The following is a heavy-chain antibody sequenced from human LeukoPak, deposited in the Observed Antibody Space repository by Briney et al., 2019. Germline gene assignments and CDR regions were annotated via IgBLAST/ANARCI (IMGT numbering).Heavy chain of an antibody. V-gene: IGHV1-2*02. D-gene: IGHD2-2*01. CDR3: ARGGWSLGYCSSSSCLDRFDP. CDR1: RYTFTDYY. Sequence: ASVKVSCKASRYTFTDYYVHWVRQAPGQGLEWMGWINPNSGGTNYAQRFQGRVTMTRDTSISTAYMELSRLRSDDTAAYYCARGGWSLGYCSSSSCLDRFDPWGQGTLVTVSS. J-gene: IGHJ5*02. CDR2: INPNSGGT.